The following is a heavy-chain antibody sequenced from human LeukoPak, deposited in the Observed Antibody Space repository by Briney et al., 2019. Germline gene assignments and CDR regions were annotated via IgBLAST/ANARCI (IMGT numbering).Heavy chain of an antibody. J-gene: IGHJ4*02. D-gene: IGHD2-21*02. V-gene: IGHV4-59*08. Sequence: SETLSLTCTVSGGSISSYYWSWIRQPPGKGLEWIGYIYYSGSTNCNPSLKSRVTISVDTSKNHFSLKLSSVTAADTAVYYCARRSPVTASIDYWGQGTLVIVSS. CDR2: IYYSGST. CDR3: ARRSPVTASIDY. CDR1: GGSISSYY.